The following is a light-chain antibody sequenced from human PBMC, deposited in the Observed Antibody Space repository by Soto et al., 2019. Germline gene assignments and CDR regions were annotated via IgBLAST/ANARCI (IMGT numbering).Light chain of an antibody. Sequence: EIVMRQTPATLSVYASEGAALSLRASQTVSSDLAWYQQKPGQAPRLLIYGASTRATGIPARFSGSGSGTEFALTISSLQSEDFAVYYCQQYNNWPITFGQGTRLEIK. CDR3: QQYNNWPIT. V-gene: IGKV3-15*01. CDR2: GAS. J-gene: IGKJ5*01. CDR1: QTVSSD.